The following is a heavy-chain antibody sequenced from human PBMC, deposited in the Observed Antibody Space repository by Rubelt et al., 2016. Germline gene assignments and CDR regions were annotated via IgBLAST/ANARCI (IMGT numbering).Heavy chain of an antibody. CDR2: ISYDGSNK. D-gene: IGHD1-26*01. V-gene: IGHV3-30*03. CDR3: AREDELMVGAMGLDY. Sequence: SGFTFSSYSMNWVRQAPGKGLEWVAVISYDGSNKYYADSVKGRFTISRDNSKNTLYLQMNSLRAEDTAVYYCAREDELMVGAMGLDYWGQGTLVTVSS. CDR1: GFTFSSYS. J-gene: IGHJ4*02.